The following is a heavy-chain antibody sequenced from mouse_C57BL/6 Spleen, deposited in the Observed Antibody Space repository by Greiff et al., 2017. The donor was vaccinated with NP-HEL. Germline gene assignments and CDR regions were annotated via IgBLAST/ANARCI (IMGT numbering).Heavy chain of an antibody. CDR1: GFTFSDYY. CDR3: ARVTTVVADY. D-gene: IGHD1-1*01. CDR2: INYDGSST. J-gene: IGHJ2*01. V-gene: IGHV5-16*01. Sequence: EVKVEESEGGLVQPGSSMKLSCTASGFTFSDYYMAWVRQVPEKGLEWVANINYDGSSTYYLDSLKSRFIISRDNAKNILYLQMSSLKSEDTATYYCARVTTVVADYWGQGTTLTVSS.